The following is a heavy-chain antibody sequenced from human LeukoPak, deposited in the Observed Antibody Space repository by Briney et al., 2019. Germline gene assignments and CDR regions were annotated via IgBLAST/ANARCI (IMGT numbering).Heavy chain of an antibody. CDR1: GGPISSYY. CDR2: IYYSGST. V-gene: IGHV4-59*01. D-gene: IGHD5-12*01. Sequence: SETLSLTCTVSGGPISSYYWSWIRQPPGKGLEWIGYIYYSGSTNYNPSLKSRVTISVDTSKNQFSLKLSSVTAADTAVYYCARANIVDYYYYYGMDVWGQGTTVTV. J-gene: IGHJ6*02. CDR3: ARANIVDYYYYYGMDV.